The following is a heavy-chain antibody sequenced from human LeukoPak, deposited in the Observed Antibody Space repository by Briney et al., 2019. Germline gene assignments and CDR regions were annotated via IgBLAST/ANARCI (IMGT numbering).Heavy chain of an antibody. CDR3: ATEGY. CDR2: ISSSGLTI. CDR1: GFPFSSYE. V-gene: IGHV3-48*03. J-gene: IGHJ4*02. Sequence: GGSLRLSCAASGFPFSSYEMNWVRQAPGKGLEWVSYISSSGLTIYYADSVKGRFTISRDNSKNTLFLQMNSLSAGDTAVYYCATEGYWGQGTLVTVSS.